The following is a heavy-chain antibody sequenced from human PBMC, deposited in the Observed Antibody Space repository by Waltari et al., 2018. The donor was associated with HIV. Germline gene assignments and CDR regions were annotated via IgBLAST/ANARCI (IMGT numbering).Heavy chain of an antibody. J-gene: IGHJ6*02. D-gene: IGHD6-13*01. CDR1: GYTFTSYH. V-gene: IGHV1-8*01. Sequence: QVQLVQSGTEVKKPGASVKVSCRAFGYTFTSYHLNWVRQATGQGLEWMGWMNPDSGNTGYAKEFQGRVTMTRKTSITTAYMELSGLRSEDTAVYYCARRASSWYENRENYFYGMDVWGQGTTVTVSS. CDR3: ARRASSWYENRENYFYGMDV. CDR2: MNPDSGNT.